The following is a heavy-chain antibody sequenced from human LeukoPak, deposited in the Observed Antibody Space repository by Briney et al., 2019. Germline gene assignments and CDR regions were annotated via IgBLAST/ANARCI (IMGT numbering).Heavy chain of an antibody. CDR2: ISSSSSYI. CDR1: GFTLSSYS. CDR3: ARGGIAAAGYDY. J-gene: IGHJ4*02. V-gene: IGHV3-21*01. Sequence: GGSLRLSCAASGFTLSSYSMNWVRQAPGEGLGWVSSISSSSSYIYYADSVKGRFTISRDNAKNSLYLQMNSLRAEDTAVYYCARGGIAAAGYDYWGQGTLVTVSS. D-gene: IGHD6-13*01.